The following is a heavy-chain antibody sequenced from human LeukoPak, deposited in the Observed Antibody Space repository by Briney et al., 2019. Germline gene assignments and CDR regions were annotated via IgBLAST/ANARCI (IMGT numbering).Heavy chain of an antibody. D-gene: IGHD3-9*01. Sequence: GGSLRLSCAASGFTFSSYEMNWVRQAPGKGLEWVSYISRSGSTIYYADSMKGRFTISRDNAKNSLYLQMNSLRAEDTAVYYCARVRYFGQVPDAFDIWGQGTMVTVSS. J-gene: IGHJ3*02. CDR2: ISRSGSTI. CDR3: ARVRYFGQVPDAFDI. V-gene: IGHV3-48*03. CDR1: GFTFSSYE.